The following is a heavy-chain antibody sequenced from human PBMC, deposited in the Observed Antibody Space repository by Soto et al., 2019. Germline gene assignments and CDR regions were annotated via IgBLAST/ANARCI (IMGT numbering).Heavy chain of an antibody. D-gene: IGHD4-4*01. Sequence: VGSLRLSCAASGFTFSSYAMSWVRQAPGKGLEWVSGISDSDGSTYYADSVKGRFTISRDNSKNTLYLQMNSLRAEDTAVYYCAKVGSFYSNYYFDYWGQGTLVTVSS. V-gene: IGHV3-23*01. J-gene: IGHJ4*02. CDR2: ISDSDGST. CDR3: AKVGSFYSNYYFDY. CDR1: GFTFSSYA.